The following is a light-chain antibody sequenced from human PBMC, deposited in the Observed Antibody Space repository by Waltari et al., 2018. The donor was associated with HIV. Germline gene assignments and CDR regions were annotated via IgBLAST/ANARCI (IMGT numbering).Light chain of an antibody. V-gene: IGLV3-21*02. Sequence: SYVLTQSPSVSVAPGQTARITCWGNTIGTKSVHWYRQKPGQAPVLVVYDDSDQPSGIPERFSGSNSGNAATLTISKVEVGDEADYFCQVWDSTSDHLWVFGGGSRLTVL. CDR2: DDS. CDR3: QVWDSTSDHLWV. CDR1: TIGTKS. J-gene: IGLJ3*02.